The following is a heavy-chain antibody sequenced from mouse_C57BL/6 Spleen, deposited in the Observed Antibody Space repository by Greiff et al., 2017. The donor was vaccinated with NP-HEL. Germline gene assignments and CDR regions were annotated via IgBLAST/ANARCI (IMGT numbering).Heavy chain of an antibody. V-gene: IGHV1-53*01. CDR1: GYTFTSSW. J-gene: IGHJ4*01. D-gene: IGHD1-1*01. CDR3: ARTHYYGSPYYYAMDY. CDR2: INPSYGGT. Sequence: QVQLQQPGTELVKPGASVKLSCKASGYTFTSSWMHWVKQSPGQGLEWIGNINPSYGGTNYNEQFKSKATLTVDNSSSTAYMQLSSLTSEDAAVYDCARTHYYGSPYYYAMDYWGQGTSVTVSS.